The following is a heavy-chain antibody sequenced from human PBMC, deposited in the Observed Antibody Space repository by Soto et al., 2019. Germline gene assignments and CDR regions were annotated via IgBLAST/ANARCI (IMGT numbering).Heavy chain of an antibody. CDR3: ASTYSTSWYWFDP. Sequence: QVTVKESGPVLVKPTETLTLTCTVSGFSLSNAGLGVSWIRQPPGKALEWLAHNFSNDEKSYSTSLKSRLIISKDTSKSQVVLTMTNMDPVDTATYYCASTYSTSWYWFDPWGQGTLVTVSS. CDR1: GFSLSNAGLG. CDR2: NFSNDEK. V-gene: IGHV2-26*04. D-gene: IGHD6-13*01. J-gene: IGHJ5*02.